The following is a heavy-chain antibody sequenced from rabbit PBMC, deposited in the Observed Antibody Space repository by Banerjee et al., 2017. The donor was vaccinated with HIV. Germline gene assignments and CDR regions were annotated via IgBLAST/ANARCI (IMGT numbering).Heavy chain of an antibody. CDR3: ARDPAGREDFNL. J-gene: IGHJ4*01. CDR2: IDPIFGST. Sequence: LTLTCTASGFDFSTYGVSWVRQAPGKGLEWIGYIDPIFGSTYYASWVNGRFTISSHNAQNTLYLQLNSLTAADTATYFCARDPAGREDFNLWGPGPLVTVS. D-gene: IGHD4-2*01. CDR1: GFDFSTYG. V-gene: IGHV1S47*01.